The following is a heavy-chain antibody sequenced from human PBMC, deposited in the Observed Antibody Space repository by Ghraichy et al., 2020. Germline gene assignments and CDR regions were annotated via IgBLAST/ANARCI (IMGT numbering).Heavy chain of an antibody. Sequence: SGPTLVKPTETLTLTCTVSGFSLSNARMGVSWIRQPPGKALEWLAHIFSNDEKSYSTSLKSRLTISKDTSKSQVVLTMTNMDPVDTATYYCARIPSKDWLVQFDYWGQGTLVTVSS. J-gene: IGHJ4*02. CDR1: GFSLSNARMG. CDR3: ARIPSKDWLVQFDY. D-gene: IGHD3/OR15-3a*01. V-gene: IGHV2-26*01. CDR2: IFSNDEK.